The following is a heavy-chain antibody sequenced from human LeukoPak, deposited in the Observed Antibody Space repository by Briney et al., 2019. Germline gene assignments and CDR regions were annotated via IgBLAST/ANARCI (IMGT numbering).Heavy chain of an antibody. D-gene: IGHD3-22*01. CDR1: GGSISSYI. J-gene: IGHJ4*02. V-gene: IGHV4-59*08. CDR2: IYYSGST. Sequence: SETLSLTCTVSGGSISSYIWSWIRQPPGKGLEWIGYIYYSGSTNYNPSLKSRVTISVDTSKNQFSLKLSSVTAADTAVYYCARQDSSGYYLDYWGQGTLVTVSS. CDR3: ARQDSSGYYLDY.